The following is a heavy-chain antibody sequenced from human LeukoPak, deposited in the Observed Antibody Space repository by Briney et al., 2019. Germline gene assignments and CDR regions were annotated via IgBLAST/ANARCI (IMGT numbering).Heavy chain of an antibody. CDR3: ARDTYDFWSAPHNWFDP. D-gene: IGHD3-3*01. Sequence: SETLSLTCTVSGASLSVSGRNWGWVRQPPGKGLEWIASIYYSGSTYYSPSLESRVTMSVDTSKNQFSLKLSSVTAADTAVYYCARDTYDFWSAPHNWFDPWGQGTLVTVSS. CDR2: IYYSGST. CDR1: GASLSVSGRN. J-gene: IGHJ5*02. V-gene: IGHV4-39*07.